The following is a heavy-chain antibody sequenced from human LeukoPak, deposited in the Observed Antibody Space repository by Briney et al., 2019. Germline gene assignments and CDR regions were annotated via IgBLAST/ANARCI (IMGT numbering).Heavy chain of an antibody. V-gene: IGHV3-23*01. CDR2: ISGAGSGT. D-gene: IGHD2/OR15-2a*01. CDR3: AKNPYSTTFYYFHS. J-gene: IGHJ4*02. CDR1: GFTFNNYA. Sequence: GGSLRLSRVASGFTFNNYAMSWVRQAPGKGLEWVSSISGAGSGTHYADSVKGRFAISGDNSKNTLYLQMNSLRAEDTAVYYCAKNPYSTTFYYFHSWGQGTLVTVSS.